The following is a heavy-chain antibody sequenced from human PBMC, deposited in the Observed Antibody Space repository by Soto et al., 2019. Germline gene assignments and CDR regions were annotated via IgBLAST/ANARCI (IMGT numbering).Heavy chain of an antibody. CDR2: IKADNTNT. V-gene: IGHV1-3*05. CDR1: GFTFSGYT. CDR3: AREGGWYVDY. J-gene: IGHJ4*02. D-gene: IGHD6-19*01. Sequence: QVQLVQSGAEEKKPGASVKVSCKASGFTFSGYTIHWVRQAPGQRLEWMGWIKADNTNTKYSQKFQGRVTITTDTSGSTVYMELSSLRSEDTAVYYCAREGGWYVDYWGQGTLVTVSS.